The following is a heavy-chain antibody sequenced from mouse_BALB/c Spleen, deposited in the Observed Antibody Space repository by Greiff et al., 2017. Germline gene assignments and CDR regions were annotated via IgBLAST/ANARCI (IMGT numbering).Heavy chain of an antibody. CDR1: GFTFSSYA. V-gene: IGHV5-6-5*01. CDR3: ARRDRFDY. J-gene: IGHJ2*01. CDR2: ISSGGST. Sequence: VKLVESGGGLVKPGGSLQLSCAASGFTFSSYAMSWVRQTPVKRLEWVASISSGGSTYYPDSVKGRFTISRDNARNILYLQMSSLRSEDTAMYYCARRDRFDYWGQGTTLTVSS.